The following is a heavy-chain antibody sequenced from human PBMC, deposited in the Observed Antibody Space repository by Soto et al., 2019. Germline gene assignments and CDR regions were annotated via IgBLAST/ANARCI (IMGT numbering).Heavy chain of an antibody. J-gene: IGHJ6*02. D-gene: IGHD1-1*01. CDR3: ATTRYGTIYYGMDV. V-gene: IGHV1-18*04. Sequence: ASVKVSCKASGYTFTSYGISWVRQAPGQGLEWMGWISAYNGNTNYAQKLQGRVTMTTDTSTSTAYMELRSLRSDDTAVYYCATTRYGTIYYGMDVWGQGTTVTVS. CDR2: ISAYNGNT. CDR1: GYTFTSYG.